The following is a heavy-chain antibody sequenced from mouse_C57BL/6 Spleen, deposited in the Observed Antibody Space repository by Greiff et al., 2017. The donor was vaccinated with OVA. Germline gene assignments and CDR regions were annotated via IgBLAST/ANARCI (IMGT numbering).Heavy chain of an antibody. CDR2: ISSGSSTI. D-gene: IGHD2-14*01. J-gene: IGHJ1*03. CDR3: ARGTPAFCWYFDV. CDR1: GFTFSDYG. V-gene: IGHV5-17*01. Sequence: EVHLVESGGGLVKPGGSLKLSCAASGFTFSDYGMHWVRQAPEKGLEWVAYISSGSSTIYYADTVKGRFTISRDNAKNTLFLQMTSLRSEDTAMYYCARGTPAFCWYFDVWGTGTTVTVSS.